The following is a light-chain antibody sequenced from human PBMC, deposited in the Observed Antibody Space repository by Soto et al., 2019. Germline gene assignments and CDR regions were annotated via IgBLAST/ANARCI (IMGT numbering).Light chain of an antibody. Sequence: DIVLTQSPGTLSLSPGERATLSCRASQSVSSSYLSWYQQKPGQTPRLLIYGASSRSTGIPDRFSGSGSGTDFTLIISRLEPEDFAVYYCQQYGSSTLYTFGQGTKLEIK. J-gene: IGKJ2*01. CDR2: GAS. CDR1: QSVSSSY. V-gene: IGKV3-20*01. CDR3: QQYGSSTLYT.